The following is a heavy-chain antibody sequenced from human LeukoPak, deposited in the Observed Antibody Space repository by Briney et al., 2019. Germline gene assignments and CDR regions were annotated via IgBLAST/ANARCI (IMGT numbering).Heavy chain of an antibody. Sequence: ASVKVSCKASGYTFTSYGISWVRQAPGQGLEWMGWISAYNGNTNYAQKLQGRVTMTTDTSTSTAYMELRSLRSDDTAVYYCAREGLNRYCSGGSCYRAFDYWGQGTLVTVSS. CDR3: AREGLNRYCSGGSCYRAFDY. J-gene: IGHJ4*02. V-gene: IGHV1-18*01. CDR1: GYTFTSYG. D-gene: IGHD2-15*01. CDR2: ISAYNGNT.